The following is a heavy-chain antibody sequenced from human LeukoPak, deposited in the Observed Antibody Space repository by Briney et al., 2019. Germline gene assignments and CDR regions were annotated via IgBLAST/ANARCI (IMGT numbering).Heavy chain of an antibody. Sequence: GGSLRLSCAVSGFTFSCYSMNRVRQAPGKGLGWVSSISSSSSSIYYADSVKVCCPISRDNAKNSLYLQMNSLRAEDTAVYYCARGSDYGDYPPDYWGQGTLVTVSS. CDR2: ISSSSSSI. V-gene: IGHV3-21*01. CDR1: GFTFSCYS. J-gene: IGHJ4*02. CDR3: ARGSDYGDYPPDY. D-gene: IGHD4-17*01.